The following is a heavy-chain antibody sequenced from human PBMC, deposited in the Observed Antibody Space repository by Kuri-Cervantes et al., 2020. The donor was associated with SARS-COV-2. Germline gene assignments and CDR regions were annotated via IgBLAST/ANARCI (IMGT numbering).Heavy chain of an antibody. J-gene: IGHJ6*02. Sequence: ASVKVSCKASGYTFTGYYMHWVRQAPGQGLEWMGIINPSGGSTSYAQKFQGRVTMTRDTSTSTVYMELSSLRSEDTAVYYCARERGLRFLERLSPFYGMDVWGQGTTVTVSS. CDR2: INPSGGST. V-gene: IGHV1-46*01. D-gene: IGHD3-3*01. CDR3: ARERGLRFLERLSPFYGMDV. CDR1: GYTFTGYY.